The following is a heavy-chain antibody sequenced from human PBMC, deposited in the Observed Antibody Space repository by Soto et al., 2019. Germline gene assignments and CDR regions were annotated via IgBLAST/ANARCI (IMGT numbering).Heavy chain of an antibody. CDR3: ARFNRNIQTLDY. D-gene: IGHD1-20*01. J-gene: IGHJ4*02. Sequence: GESLKISCKGSGYSFTSYWIGWVRQMPGKGLEWMGIIYPGDSDTRYSPSFQGQVTISADNSITTAYLQWSTLKASDTAIYYCARFNRNIQTLDYWGQGTLVTVSS. CDR1: GYSFTSYW. V-gene: IGHV5-51*01. CDR2: IYPGDSDT.